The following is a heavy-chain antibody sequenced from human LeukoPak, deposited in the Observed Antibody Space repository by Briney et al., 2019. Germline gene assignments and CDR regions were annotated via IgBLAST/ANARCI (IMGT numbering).Heavy chain of an antibody. Sequence: GGSLRLSCAASGFTFSSYAMHWVRQAPGKGLEWVAVISYDGSNKYYADSVKGRFTISRDNSKNTLYLQMNSLRAEDTAVYYCARERFPKVVPAAIPDYWGQGTLVTVSS. CDR3: ARERFPKVVPAAIPDY. CDR2: ISYDGSNK. D-gene: IGHD2-2*01. V-gene: IGHV3-30-3*01. CDR1: GFTFSSYA. J-gene: IGHJ4*02.